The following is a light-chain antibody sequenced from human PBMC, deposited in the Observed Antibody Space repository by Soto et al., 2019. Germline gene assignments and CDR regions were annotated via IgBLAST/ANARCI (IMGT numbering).Light chain of an antibody. J-gene: IGKJ1*01. CDR2: KAS. CDR1: QSISSW. Sequence: DIQTTQSPSTLSESVGDRVTITCRASQSISSWLAWYQQKPGKAPKLLIYKASSLESGVPSRFSGSGSGTEFTLTISSLQPDDFATYYCQQYNSYSAFGQGTKVDIK. CDR3: QQYNSYSA. V-gene: IGKV1-5*03.